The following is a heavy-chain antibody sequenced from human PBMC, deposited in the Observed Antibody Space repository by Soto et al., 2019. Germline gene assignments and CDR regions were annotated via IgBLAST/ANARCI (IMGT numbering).Heavy chain of an antibody. CDR1: GGSISSGDYY. CDR3: ARDVRTAHTNWFDP. Sequence: QVQLQESGPGLVKPSQTLSLTCTVSGGSISSGDYYWSWVRQHPGKGLEWIGYIYHSGSTYYNPSLKSRVTISVDTSKNQFSLKLSSVTAADTAVYYCARDVRTAHTNWFDPWGQGTLVTVSS. D-gene: IGHD2-2*01. J-gene: IGHJ5*02. CDR2: IYHSGST. V-gene: IGHV4-31*03.